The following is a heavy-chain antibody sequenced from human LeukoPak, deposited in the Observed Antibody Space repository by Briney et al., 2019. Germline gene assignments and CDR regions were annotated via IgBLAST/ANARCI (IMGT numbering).Heavy chain of an antibody. CDR3: VRIAPVTTPDY. CDR2: INPDGSTT. D-gene: IGHD4-17*01. V-gene: IGHV3-74*01. Sequence: PGGSLRLSCAASGFTFSTYWMRWVRHPLGKGLVWVSRINPDGSTTNYADSVKGRFTISRDNAKNTLYLQMNSLTVEDTAVYYCVRIAPVTTPDYWGQGTLVTVSS. J-gene: IGHJ4*02. CDR1: GFTFSTYW.